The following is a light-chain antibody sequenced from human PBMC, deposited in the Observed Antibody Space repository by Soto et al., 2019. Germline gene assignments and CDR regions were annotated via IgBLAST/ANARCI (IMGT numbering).Light chain of an antibody. V-gene: IGKV1-9*01. J-gene: IGKJ4*01. CDR3: QPLNSYPLT. CDR2: AAS. Sequence: DIQLAQSPSFLSASVGDRVTITCRASQDISDYLAWYQQRPGKAPKLLIYAASTLQSGVPSRFSGSGSGTEFTLTISSLQPEDFDTYSCQPLNSYPLTCGGGTKVDIK. CDR1: QDISDY.